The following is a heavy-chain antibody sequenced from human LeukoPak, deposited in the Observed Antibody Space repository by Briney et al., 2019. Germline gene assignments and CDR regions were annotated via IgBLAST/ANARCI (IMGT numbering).Heavy chain of an antibody. CDR1: GFTFSYYG. Sequence: GGSLRLSCAASGFTFSYYGMHWVRQAPGKGLEWVASISYDGRGDYFADSVMGRFTISRDNAKNTLYLQMNSLTAEDTAVYYCARGARDGYNLWGQGTLVTVSS. J-gene: IGHJ4*02. CDR2: ISYDGRGD. V-gene: IGHV3-33*08. D-gene: IGHD5-24*01. CDR3: ARGARDGYNL.